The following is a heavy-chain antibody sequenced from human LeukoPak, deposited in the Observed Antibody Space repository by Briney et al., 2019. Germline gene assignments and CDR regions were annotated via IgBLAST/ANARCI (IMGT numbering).Heavy chain of an antibody. CDR1: GGTFSSYA. D-gene: IGHD6-13*01. Sequence: ASVKVSCKASGGTFSSYAISWVRQAPGQGLEWMGRIIPILGIANYAQRFQGRVTITADKSTSTAYMELSSLRSEDAAVYYCARGFFGIAAAGTSSWGQGTLVTVSS. CDR2: IIPILGIA. J-gene: IGHJ4*02. V-gene: IGHV1-69*04. CDR3: ARGFFGIAAAGTSS.